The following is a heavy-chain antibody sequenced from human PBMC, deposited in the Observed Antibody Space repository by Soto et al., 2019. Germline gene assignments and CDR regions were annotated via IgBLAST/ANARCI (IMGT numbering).Heavy chain of an antibody. J-gene: IGHJ4*02. V-gene: IGHV3-23*01. CDR2: ISGSGGST. Sequence: GGSLRLSCAASGFTFSSYAMSWVRQAPGKGLEWVSAISGSGGSTYYADSVKGRFTISRDNSKNTLYLQMNSLRAEDTAVYYFAKDYSMMCLGLCPYYFDYWGQGTLVTVSS. CDR1: GFTFSSYA. CDR3: AKDYSMMCLGLCPYYFDY. D-gene: IGHD2-21*01.